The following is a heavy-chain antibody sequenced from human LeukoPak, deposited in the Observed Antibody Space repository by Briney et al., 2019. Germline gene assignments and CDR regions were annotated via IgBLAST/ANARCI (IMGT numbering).Heavy chain of an antibody. CDR1: GGSIASSSYY. CDR3: ARRGIATRTSLFDY. D-gene: IGHD6-6*01. CDR2: IYYSGST. J-gene: IGHJ4*02. V-gene: IGHV4-39*01. Sequence: SETLSLTCTVSGGSIASSSYYWGWIRQPPGKGLEWIGSIYYSGSTYYNPSLKSRVTISVDTSKNQFSLKLSSVTAADTAVYYCARRGIATRTSLFDYWGQGTLVTVSS.